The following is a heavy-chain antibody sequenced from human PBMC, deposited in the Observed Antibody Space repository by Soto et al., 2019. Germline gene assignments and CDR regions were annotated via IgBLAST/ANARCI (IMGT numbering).Heavy chain of an antibody. V-gene: IGHV4-34*01. J-gene: IGHJ5*02. D-gene: IGHD6-13*01. CDR1: GGSFSGYY. Sequence: NPSETLSLTCAVYGGSFSGYYWSWIRQPPGKGLEGIGEINHSGSTNYNPSLKSRVTISVDTSKNQFSLKLSSVTAADTAVYYCARDVQQLVRGHHRLYNWFDPWGQGTLVTVSS. CDR3: ARDVQQLVRGHHRLYNWFDP. CDR2: INHSGST.